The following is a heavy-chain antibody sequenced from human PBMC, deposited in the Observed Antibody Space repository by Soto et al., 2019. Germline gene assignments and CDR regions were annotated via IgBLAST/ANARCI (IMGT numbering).Heavy chain of an antibody. CDR2: SYYRRNT. CDR3: ARHGHWAPFDD. CDR1: CGSIDSSDFY. J-gene: IGHJ4*02. V-gene: IGHV4-39*01. D-gene: IGHD3-16*01. Sequence: QLHLQESGPGLVKSSETLSLTCNVSCGSIDSSDFYWVWVRQAPGEGLEWIVSSYYRRNTYYTSXXXXXXXXXXXXXXXXXXXXLSSVTAADTAVYDCARHGHWAPFDDWGQGTX.